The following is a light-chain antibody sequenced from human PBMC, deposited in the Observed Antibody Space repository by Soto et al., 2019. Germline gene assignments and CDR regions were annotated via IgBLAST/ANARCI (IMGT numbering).Light chain of an antibody. Sequence: EIVLTQSPGTLSLSPGERSTLSCRASQGVSSSYLAWYQQKHGQAPRXXVFGASSRVLGIPDRFSGSGSGTDLTITISRLEPEDVEVYYGHHYGSSPLTFGQGTRLDIK. J-gene: IGKJ5*01. CDR1: QGVSSSY. CDR2: GAS. CDR3: HHYGSSPLT. V-gene: IGKV3-20*01.